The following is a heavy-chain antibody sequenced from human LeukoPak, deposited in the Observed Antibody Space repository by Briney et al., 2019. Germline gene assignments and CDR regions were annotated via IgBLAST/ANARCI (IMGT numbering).Heavy chain of an antibody. CDR1: GGSLNGHY. CDR3: AKNGQSGFSFDP. V-gene: IGHV4-34*01. CDR2: GSESGGT. Sequence: HPSETLSLTCAVYGGSLNGHYWSWIRQPPGKGLEWIGEGSESGGTKFNPSLKSRVTISADTSKNQFSLKLNSVTAADTAVYYCAKNGQSGFSFDPWGQGTLVTVSS. J-gene: IGHJ5*02. D-gene: IGHD3-3*01.